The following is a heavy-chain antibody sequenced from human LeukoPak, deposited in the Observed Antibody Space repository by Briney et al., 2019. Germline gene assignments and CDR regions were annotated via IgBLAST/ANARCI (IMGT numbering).Heavy chain of an antibody. J-gene: IGHJ6*03. CDR1: GYSFTSYW. D-gene: IGHD2-2*01. CDR3: ARHPVVVVPAAHQYYYCYYMDV. CDR2: IYPGDSDT. V-gene: IGHV5-51*01. Sequence: GESLKISCKGSGYSFTSYWIGWVRQMPGKGLEWMGIIYPGDSDTRYSPSFQGQVTISADKSISTAYLQWSSLKASDTAMYYCARHPVVVVPAAHQYYYCYYMDVWGKGTTVTVSS.